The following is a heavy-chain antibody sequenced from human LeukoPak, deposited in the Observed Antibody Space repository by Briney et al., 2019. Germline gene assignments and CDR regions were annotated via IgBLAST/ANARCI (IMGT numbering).Heavy chain of an antibody. D-gene: IGHD5-24*01. CDR2: ISWNSGSI. J-gene: IGHJ3*02. CDR1: GFTFDDYA. Sequence: PGGSLRLSCAASGFTFDDYAMLWVRQAPGKGLEWVSGISWNSGSIGYADSVKGRFTISRDNAKNSLYLQMNSLRAEDTALYYCAKVAQLPRDAFDIWGQGTMVTVSS. CDR3: AKVAQLPRDAFDI. V-gene: IGHV3-9*01.